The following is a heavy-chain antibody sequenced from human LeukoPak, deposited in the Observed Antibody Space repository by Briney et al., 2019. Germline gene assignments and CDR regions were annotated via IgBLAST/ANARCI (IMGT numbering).Heavy chain of an antibody. D-gene: IGHD6-19*01. CDR2: IYYSGST. Sequence: SSETLSLTCTVSGGSISSYYWSWIRQPPGKGLEWIGYIYYSGSTNYNPSLKSRVTISVDTSKNQFSLKLSSVTAADTAVYYCARGSGWYERWFDPWGQGTLVTVSS. J-gene: IGHJ5*02. V-gene: IGHV4-59*01. CDR1: GGSISSYY. CDR3: ARGSGWYERWFDP.